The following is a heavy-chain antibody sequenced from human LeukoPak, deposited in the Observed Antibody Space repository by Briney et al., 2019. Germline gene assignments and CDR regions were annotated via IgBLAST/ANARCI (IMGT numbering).Heavy chain of an antibody. CDR3: ARVPTMTFFDY. V-gene: IGHV4-39*01. J-gene: IGHJ4*02. D-gene: IGHD4-17*01. CDR2: IYYSGST. Sequence: PSETLSLTCTVSGGSISSSSYYWGWIRQPPGKGLEWIGTIYYSGSTYYNPSLKSRVTISVDTSKNQFSLKLRSVTAADTAVYYCARVPTMTFFDYWGRGTLVTVSS. CDR1: GGSISSSSYY.